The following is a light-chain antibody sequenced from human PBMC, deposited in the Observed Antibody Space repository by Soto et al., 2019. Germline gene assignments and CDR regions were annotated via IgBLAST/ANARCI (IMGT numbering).Light chain of an antibody. V-gene: IGKV1-5*01. CDR1: QGISTW. CDR2: DAS. J-gene: IGKJ1*01. CDR3: QQYSSYSRT. Sequence: DIQMTQSPYTLSASVGDRVTITCRASQGISTWLAWYQQKPGTAPKLLIYDASSLESGVPSRFSGSGSGTEFTLTLSSLQPDDYATYYCQQYSSYSRTFGQGTKVEIK.